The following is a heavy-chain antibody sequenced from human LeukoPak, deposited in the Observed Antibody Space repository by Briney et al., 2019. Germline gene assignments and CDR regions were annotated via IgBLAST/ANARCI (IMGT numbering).Heavy chain of an antibody. V-gene: IGHV4-34*01. CDR1: GGSFSGYY. D-gene: IGHD3-22*01. Sequence: SETLSLTCAVYGGSFSGYYWSWIRQPPGKGLEWIGEINHSGSTNYNPSLKSRVTISVDTSKNQFSLKLSSVTAADTAVYYCARRGYYDRRFDPWGQGTLVTVSS. CDR3: ARRGYYDRRFDP. CDR2: INHSGST. J-gene: IGHJ5*02.